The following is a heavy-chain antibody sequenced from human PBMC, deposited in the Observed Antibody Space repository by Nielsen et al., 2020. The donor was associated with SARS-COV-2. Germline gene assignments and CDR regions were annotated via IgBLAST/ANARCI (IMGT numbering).Heavy chain of an antibody. CDR3: ASFNSGRVFEEFYYYYYGMDV. D-gene: IGHD3-10*01. J-gene: IGHJ6*02. V-gene: IGHV1-68*02. CDR2: ITLYNGNI. Sequence: ASVKVSCKASGYTFTYCSLHWLQQAPGQGLERMRWITLYNGNINYAKKFQSRVTITRDMSLRTAYIELSSLRSEDSAVYYWASFNSGRVFEEFYYYYYGMDVWGQGTTVTVSS. CDR1: GYTFTYCS.